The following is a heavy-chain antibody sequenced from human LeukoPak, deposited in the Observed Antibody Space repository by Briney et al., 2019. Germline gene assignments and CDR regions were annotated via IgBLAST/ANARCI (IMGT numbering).Heavy chain of an antibody. V-gene: IGHV1-8*02. CDR3: ARGEEQLVP. CDR1: GGTFSSYA. Sequence: ASVKVSCKASGGTFSSYAISWVRQAPGQGLEWMGWMNPNSGNTGYAQKFQGRVTMTRNTSISTAYMELSSLRSEDTAVYYCARGEEQLVPWGQGTLVTVSS. J-gene: IGHJ5*02. CDR2: MNPNSGNT. D-gene: IGHD6-6*01.